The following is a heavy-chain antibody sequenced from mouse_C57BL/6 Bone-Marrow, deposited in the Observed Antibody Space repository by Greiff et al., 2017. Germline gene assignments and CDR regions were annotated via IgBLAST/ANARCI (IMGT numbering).Heavy chain of an antibody. CDR3: ASNYWFAY. V-gene: IGHV2-2*01. CDR2: IWSGGST. CDR1: GFSLTSYG. J-gene: IGHJ3*01. Sequence: QVQLQQSGPGLVQPSQSLSITCTVSGFSLTSYGVHWVRQSPGKGLEWLGVIWSGGSTDYNAAFISRLSISKDNSKSQVFFKMNSLQADDTAIYYCASNYWFAYWGQGTLVTVSA.